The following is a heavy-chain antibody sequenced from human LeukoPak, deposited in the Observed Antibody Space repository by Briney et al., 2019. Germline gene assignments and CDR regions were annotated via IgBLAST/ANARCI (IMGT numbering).Heavy chain of an antibody. D-gene: IGHD1-26*01. Sequence: GRSLRLSCAASGFTFSSYAMHWVRQAPGKGLEWVAVISYDGSNKYYADSVKGRFTISRDDSKNTLYLQMNSLRAEDTAVYYCARDSMVGATTGVDYWGQGTLVTVSS. CDR1: GFTFSSYA. CDR2: ISYDGSNK. CDR3: ARDSMVGATTGVDY. V-gene: IGHV3-30-3*01. J-gene: IGHJ4*02.